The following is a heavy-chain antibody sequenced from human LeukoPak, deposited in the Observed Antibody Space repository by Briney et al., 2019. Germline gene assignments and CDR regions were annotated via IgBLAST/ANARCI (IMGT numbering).Heavy chain of an antibody. V-gene: IGHV1-8*01. CDR3: ARGGYYYDSSGYYYAGFDY. CDR1: GYTFTSYD. J-gene: IGHJ4*02. CDR2: MNPNSGNT. D-gene: IGHD3-22*01. Sequence: ASVKVSCKASGYTFTSYDINWVRQATGQGLEWMGWMNPNSGNTGYAQKFQGRVTMTRNTSISTAYMELSSLGSEDTAVYYCARGGYYYDSSGYYYAGFDYWGQGTLVTVSS.